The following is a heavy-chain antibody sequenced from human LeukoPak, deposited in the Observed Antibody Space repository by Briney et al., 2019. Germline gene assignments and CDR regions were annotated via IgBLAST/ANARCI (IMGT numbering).Heavy chain of an antibody. V-gene: IGHV3-74*01. J-gene: IGHJ5*02. D-gene: IGHD6-6*01. Sequence: AGGSLRLSCAASGFTFSDYWMHWVRQAPGKGLVWVSRIKTDGSDTNYADSVKGRFTISRDNAKNTLYLQMNSLRAEDTAVYYCARAQQGLVAARRYNWFDPWGQGTLVTVSS. CDR1: GFTFSDYW. CDR2: IKTDGSDT. CDR3: ARAQQGLVAARRYNWFDP.